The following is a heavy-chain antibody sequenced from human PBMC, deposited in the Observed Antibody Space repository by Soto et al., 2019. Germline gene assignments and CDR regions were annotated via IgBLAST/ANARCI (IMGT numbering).Heavy chain of an antibody. CDR2: VSASGLNT. Sequence: GSLRLTCAASGFTFSTYAMAWVRQAPGKGLEWVSGVSASGLNTDYADPVKGRFYISRDNSKNTVSLHMNSLRAEDTALYYCAPHVSCSGGSCQYDAFAIRGQGTMVTVSS. D-gene: IGHD2-15*01. CDR3: APHVSCSGGSCQYDAFAI. V-gene: IGHV3-23*01. CDR1: GFTFSTYA. J-gene: IGHJ3*02.